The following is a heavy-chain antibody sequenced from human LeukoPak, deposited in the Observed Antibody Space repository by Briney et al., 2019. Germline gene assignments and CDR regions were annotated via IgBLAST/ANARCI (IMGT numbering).Heavy chain of an antibody. CDR2: ISGSGGST. CDR1: GFTFSSYG. Sequence: QAGGSLRLSCAASGFTFSSYGMSWVRQAPGKGLEWVSAISGSGGSTYYADSVKGRFTISRDNSKNTLYLQMNSLRADDTAVYYCAKAHWATMVRGVTLALDYWGQGNLVTVSS. V-gene: IGHV3-23*01. D-gene: IGHD3-10*01. J-gene: IGHJ4*02. CDR3: AKAHWATMVRGVTLALDY.